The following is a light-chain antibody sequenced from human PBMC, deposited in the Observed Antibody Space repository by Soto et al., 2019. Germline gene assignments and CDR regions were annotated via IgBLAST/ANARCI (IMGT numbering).Light chain of an antibody. Sequence: QSVLTQPPSVSGAPGQRVTISCTGSSSNIAAGYDVHWYQQLPGTAPKLPIYGNSNRPSGVPDRFSGSKSGTSASLAITGLEAEDEADYYCQSSDSRLSGYVLGTGTKVTVL. J-gene: IGLJ1*01. CDR3: QSSDSRLSGYV. CDR2: GNS. CDR1: SSNIAAGYD. V-gene: IGLV1-40*01.